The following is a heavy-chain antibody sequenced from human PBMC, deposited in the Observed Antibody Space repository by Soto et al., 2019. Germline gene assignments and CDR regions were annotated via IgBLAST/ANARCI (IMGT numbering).Heavy chain of an antibody. Sequence: VQLVETGGGLVKPGGSLRLSCAVSGFSFSSYSMNWVRQAPGKGLEWVSSSSSTGSYIDYADSVKGRFIISRDNAKKSLYLQMTSLRAEDTAVYYCARGGPQGGMDVWGQGPTVSVS. J-gene: IGHJ6*02. CDR2: SSSTGSYI. CDR1: GFSFSSYS. V-gene: IGHV3-21*01. CDR3: ARGGPQGGMDV. D-gene: IGHD5-12*01.